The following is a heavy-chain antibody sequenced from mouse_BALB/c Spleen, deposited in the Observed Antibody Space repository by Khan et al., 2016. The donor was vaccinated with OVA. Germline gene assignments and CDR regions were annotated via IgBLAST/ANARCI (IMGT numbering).Heavy chain of an antibody. CDR2: IYPGDGDT. Sequence: VKLLESGAELARPGASVKLSCKSSGYTFTSYWMQWVKQRPGQGLEWIGAIYPGDGDTRYTQKFKGKATLTADKSSSTAYMQLSSLASEDSAVYYCASYMYDYFDYWGQGTTLTVSS. J-gene: IGHJ2*01. D-gene: IGHD2-14*01. V-gene: IGHV1-87*01. CDR1: GYTFTSYW. CDR3: ASYMYDYFDY.